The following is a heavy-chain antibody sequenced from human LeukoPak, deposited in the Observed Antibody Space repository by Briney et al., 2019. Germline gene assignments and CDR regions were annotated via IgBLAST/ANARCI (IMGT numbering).Heavy chain of an antibody. J-gene: IGHJ4*02. CDR1: GYTFTGYY. CDR2: INPNSGGT. Sequence: ASVTVSCKASGYTFTGYYMHWVRQAPGQGLEWMGWINPNSGGTNYAQKFQGRVTMTRDTSISTAYMELSRLRSDDTAVYYCARGNYDILTGYVDYWGQGTLVTVSS. V-gene: IGHV1-2*02. D-gene: IGHD3-9*01. CDR3: ARGNYDILTGYVDY.